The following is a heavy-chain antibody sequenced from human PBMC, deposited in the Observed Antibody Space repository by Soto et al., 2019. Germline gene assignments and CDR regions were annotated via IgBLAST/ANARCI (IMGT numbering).Heavy chain of an antibody. J-gene: IGHJ6*02. CDR3: AKDPRGGLWLHYVYYGMAV. D-gene: IGHD2-21*01. V-gene: IGHV3-30*18. CDR2: ISYEGSNM. CDR1: GFTFSSYG. Sequence: QEQLVESGGGVVQPGRSLRLSCAASGFTFSSYGMHWVRQAPGKGLEWVSFISYEGSNMHYADSVKGRFTISRDNSKNTLYLQLNSLRAEDTAMYYCAKDPRGGLWLHYVYYGMAVWGQGTTVTVSS.